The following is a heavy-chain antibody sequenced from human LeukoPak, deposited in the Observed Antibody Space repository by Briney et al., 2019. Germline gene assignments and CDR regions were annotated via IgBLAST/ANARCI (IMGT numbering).Heavy chain of an antibody. Sequence: ASVQVSCKASGYTFTSYDIHWVRQATGQGLEWMGWTNPNHWNTDQAQKFQGRFTITINTSISTAYMERGSLRSEDTAVYYCARAFGGHDEWYYFDYWGQGTLVTVSS. CDR2: TNPNHWNT. CDR1: GYTFTSYD. D-gene: IGHD5-12*01. J-gene: IGHJ4*02. CDR3: ARAFGGHDEWYYFDY. V-gene: IGHV1-8*03.